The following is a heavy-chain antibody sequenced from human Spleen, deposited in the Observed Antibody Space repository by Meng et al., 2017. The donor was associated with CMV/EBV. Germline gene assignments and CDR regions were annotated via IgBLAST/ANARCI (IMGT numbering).Heavy chain of an antibody. D-gene: IGHD2-2*01. CDR2: INPYTGGT. CDR3: AREGCSSTSCSRDAFDI. Sequence: ASVKVSCKTSGYSFSDYYIHWVRQAPGQGLEWMGWINPYTGGTNSAQKFRGRVTMTRDTSTSTVYMELSSLRSEDTAVYYCAREGCSSTSCSRDAFDIWGQGTMVTVSS. V-gene: IGHV1-2*02. CDR1: GYSFSDYY. J-gene: IGHJ3*02.